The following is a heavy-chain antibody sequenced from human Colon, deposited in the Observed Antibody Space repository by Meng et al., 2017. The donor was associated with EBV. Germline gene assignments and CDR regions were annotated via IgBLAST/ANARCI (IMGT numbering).Heavy chain of an antibody. D-gene: IGHD6-19*01. V-gene: IGHV4-30-4*01. Sequence: QVRLQVSGPGLVKPSXXXXXTCTVSGGSINSGDYYWSWIRQPPGKGLEWIGYIYYTGSTYYNPSLKSRVTISMDTSKNQFSLNLSSVTAADTAVYYCARVGQWLPVDYWGQGTLVTVSS. CDR1: GGSINSGDYY. CDR3: ARVGQWLPVDY. J-gene: IGHJ4*02. CDR2: IYYTGST.